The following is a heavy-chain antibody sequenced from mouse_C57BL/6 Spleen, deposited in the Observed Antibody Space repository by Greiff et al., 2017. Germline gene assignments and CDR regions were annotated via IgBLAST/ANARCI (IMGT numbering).Heavy chain of an antibody. CDR1: GYTFTSYW. CDR2: IDPSDSET. CDR3: ARSNYGSSYDAMDY. Sequence: QVQLQQPGAELVRPGSSVKLSCKASGYTFTSYWMHWVKQRPIQGLEWIGNIDPSDSETHYNQKFKDKATLTVDESSSTAYMQLSSLTSEDSAVYYCARSNYGSSYDAMDYWGQGTSVTVSS. J-gene: IGHJ4*01. D-gene: IGHD1-1*01. V-gene: IGHV1-52*01.